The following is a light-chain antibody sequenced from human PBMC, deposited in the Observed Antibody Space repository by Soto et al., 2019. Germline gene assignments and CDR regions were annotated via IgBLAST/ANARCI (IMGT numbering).Light chain of an antibody. Sequence: DIQMTQSPSTLSASVGDRVTITCRASQSVSSWLAWYQQKPGKAPNLLIYRASNLESGVPSRFSGSGSGTEFTLTISSLQPDDFATYYCQRYNSYSVTFGQGTKVEIK. J-gene: IGKJ1*01. CDR3: QRYNSYSVT. CDR2: RAS. CDR1: QSVSSW. V-gene: IGKV1-5*03.